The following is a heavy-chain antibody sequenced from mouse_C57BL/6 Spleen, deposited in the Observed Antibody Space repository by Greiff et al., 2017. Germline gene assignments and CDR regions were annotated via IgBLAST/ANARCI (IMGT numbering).Heavy chain of an antibody. V-gene: IGHV6-3*01. CDR3: TGGVYYGRDY. CDR1: GFTFSNYW. Sequence: EVHLVESGGGLVQPGGSMKLSCVASGFTFSNYWMNWVRQSPEKGLEWVAQIRLKSDNYATHYAESVKGRFTISRDDSKSSVYLQMNNLRAEDTGIDYCTGGVYYGRDYWGQGTTLTVSS. D-gene: IGHD2-1*01. CDR2: IRLKSDNYAT. J-gene: IGHJ2*01.